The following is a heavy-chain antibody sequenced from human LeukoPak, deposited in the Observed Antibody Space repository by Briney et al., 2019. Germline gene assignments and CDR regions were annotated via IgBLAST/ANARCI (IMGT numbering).Heavy chain of an antibody. CDR2: ISSSISTI. V-gene: IGHV3-48*01. Sequence: PGGSLRLSCAASGFTFSSYSMNWVRQAPGKGLEWVSYISSSISTIYYADSVKGRFTISRDNAKNSLYLQMNSLRAEDTAVYYCARDQGFGELLPYYYYYMDVWGKGTTVTVSS. CDR3: ARDQGFGELLPYYYYYMDV. CDR1: GFTFSSYS. J-gene: IGHJ6*03. D-gene: IGHD3-10*01.